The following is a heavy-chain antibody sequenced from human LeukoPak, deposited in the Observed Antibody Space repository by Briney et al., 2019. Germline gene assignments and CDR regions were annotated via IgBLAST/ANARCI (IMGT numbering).Heavy chain of an antibody. J-gene: IGHJ3*02. CDR3: ARGRFGELYDAFDI. CDR1: GFTFCSYA. V-gene: IGHV3-30-3*01. CDR2: ISYDGSNK. D-gene: IGHD3-10*01. Sequence: GRSLRLSCAASGFTFCSYAMHWVRRAPGKGLEWVAVISYDGSNKYYADSVKGRFTISRDNSKNTLYLQMNSLRAEDTAVYYCARGRFGELYDAFDIWGQGTMVTVSS.